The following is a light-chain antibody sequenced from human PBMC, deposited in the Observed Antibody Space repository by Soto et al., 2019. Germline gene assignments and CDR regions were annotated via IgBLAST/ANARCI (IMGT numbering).Light chain of an antibody. CDR1: QSVSSY. V-gene: IGKV3-15*01. CDR3: QQYNNWPRRT. Sequence: EIVLTQSPATLSLSPGERGTLTCRASQSVSSYLAWYQQTPGQAPRLIIYGASTRANGIPARFSGSGSGTEFTLTLSSLQSEDFAVYYCQQYNNWPRRTFGQGTKVDIK. J-gene: IGKJ1*01. CDR2: GAS.